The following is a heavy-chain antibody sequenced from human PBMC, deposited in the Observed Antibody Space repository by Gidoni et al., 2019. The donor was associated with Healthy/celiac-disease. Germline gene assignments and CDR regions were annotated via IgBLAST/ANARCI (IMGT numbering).Heavy chain of an antibody. CDR3: AKGVVVAANLPYYFDY. J-gene: IGHJ4*02. Sequence: EVQLLESGGGLVQPGGSLSLSCAASGFTFSSYAMSWVRQAPGKGLAWVSVISGSGGSTYNADSVKGRFTISRDNSKNTLYMQRNSLRAEDTAVYYCAKGVVVAANLPYYFDYWGQGTLVTVSS. D-gene: IGHD6-19*01. CDR1: GFTFSSYA. CDR2: ISGSGGST. V-gene: IGHV3-23*01.